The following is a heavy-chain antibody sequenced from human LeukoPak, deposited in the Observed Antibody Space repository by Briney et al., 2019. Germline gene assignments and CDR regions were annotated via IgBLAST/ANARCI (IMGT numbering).Heavy chain of an antibody. CDR2: ISTSSTYI. D-gene: IGHD1-20*01. V-gene: IGHV3-21*01. Sequence: GGSLRLSCAASGFTFSSYSMNWVRQAPGKGLEWVSSISTSSTYIYYADSVKGRFTISRDNAKNSLYLQMNSLRAEDTAVYYCARDPPFIIGTTFFDYWGQGTLVTV. J-gene: IGHJ4*02. CDR1: GFTFSSYS. CDR3: ARDPPFIIGTTFFDY.